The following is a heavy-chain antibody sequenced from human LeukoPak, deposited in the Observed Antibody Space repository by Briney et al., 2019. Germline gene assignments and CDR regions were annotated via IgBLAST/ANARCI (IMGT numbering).Heavy chain of an antibody. Sequence: GGSLRLSCAASGFTFSGSALHWVRQASGKGLEWVGRIRSTANGYATAYAASVKGRFTISRDDSKNTAYLQMDSLKTEDTAVYYCAKRGLIVGAHFDYWGQGTLVTVSS. CDR3: AKRGLIVGAHFDY. CDR1: GFTFSGSA. D-gene: IGHD1-26*01. J-gene: IGHJ4*02. CDR2: IRSTANGYAT. V-gene: IGHV3-73*01.